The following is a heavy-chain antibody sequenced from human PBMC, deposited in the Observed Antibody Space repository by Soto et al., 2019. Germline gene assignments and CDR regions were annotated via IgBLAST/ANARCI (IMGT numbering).Heavy chain of an antibody. CDR1: GGTFSSYA. V-gene: IGHV1-69*06. D-gene: IGHD2-21*02. CDR2: IIPIFGTA. Sequence: ASVKVSCKASGGTFSSYAISWVRQAPGRGLEWMGGIIPIFGTANYAQKFQGRVTITADKSTSTAYMELSSLRSEDTAVYYCAREMSGDCLFLSCYYGMDVWGQGTTVTVSS. CDR3: AREMSGDCLFLSCYYGMDV. J-gene: IGHJ6*02.